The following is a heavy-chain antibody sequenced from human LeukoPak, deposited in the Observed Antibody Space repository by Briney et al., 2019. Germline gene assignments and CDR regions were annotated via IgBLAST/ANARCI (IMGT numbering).Heavy chain of an antibody. D-gene: IGHD2-2*01. CDR2: ISPKNGNT. Sequence: ASVKVSCKASGYTFTSYGITWVRQAPGQGLEWMGWISPKNGNTDQAQILQGRVTMTTHTSTDTAYMELRSLRSDDTAMYYCARGPTNFDYWGQGTLVTVSS. CDR1: GYTFTSYG. CDR3: ARGPTNFDY. J-gene: IGHJ4*02. V-gene: IGHV1-18*01.